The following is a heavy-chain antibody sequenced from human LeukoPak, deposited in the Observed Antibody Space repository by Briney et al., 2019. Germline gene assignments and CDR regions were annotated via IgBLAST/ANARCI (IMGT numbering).Heavy chain of an antibody. D-gene: IGHD2-2*01. CDR2: INHTGST. CDR3: ARQCSSTSCYAKARRVFDY. CDR1: GGSLSGYY. Sequence: PQTPSLTRAIHGGSLSGYYWSWIRQPPEKRLQRTGDINHTGSTNNNPSLKSRDTISVDTSKNQFSLKLSSVTAADTAVYYCARQCSSTSCYAKARRVFDYWGQGTLVTVSS. V-gene: IGHV4-34*04. J-gene: IGHJ4*02.